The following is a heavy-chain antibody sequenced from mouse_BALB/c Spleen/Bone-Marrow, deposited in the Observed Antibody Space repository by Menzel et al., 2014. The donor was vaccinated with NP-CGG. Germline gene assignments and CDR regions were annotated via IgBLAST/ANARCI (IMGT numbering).Heavy chain of an antibody. D-gene: IGHD3-3*01. CDR3: ARGQLLAY. V-gene: IGHV1-12*01. Sequence: SGTELVRSGASVKMSCKASGYTFTSYNMHWVKQTLGQGLEWIGYIYPGNGGTNYNQKFKGKATLTADTSSSTAYMQISSLTSEDSAVYFCARGQLLAYWGQGTLVTVSA. CDR1: GYTFTSYN. CDR2: IYPGNGGT. J-gene: IGHJ3*01.